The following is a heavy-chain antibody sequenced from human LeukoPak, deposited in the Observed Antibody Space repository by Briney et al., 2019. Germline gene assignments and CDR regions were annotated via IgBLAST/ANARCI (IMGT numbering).Heavy chain of an antibody. Sequence: GGSLRLSCAASGFTFSSYSMNWVRQAPGKGLEWVSSISGSGDRTYYADSVKGRFTISRDNSKNTLYLQMNTLRGEDTAVYYCASGGTVTRIDYWGQGTLVTVSS. CDR1: GFTFSSYS. V-gene: IGHV3-23*01. CDR2: ISGSGDRT. J-gene: IGHJ4*02. D-gene: IGHD4-17*01. CDR3: ASGGTVTRIDY.